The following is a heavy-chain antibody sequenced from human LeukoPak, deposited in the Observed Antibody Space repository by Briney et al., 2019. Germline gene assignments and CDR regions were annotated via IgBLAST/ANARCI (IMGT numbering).Heavy chain of an antibody. D-gene: IGHD6-6*01. CDR1: GGSISSYY. CDR3: ARGAAARQYGYYYYMDV. J-gene: IGHJ6*03. V-gene: IGHV4-34*01. Sequence: PSETLSLTCTVSGGSISSYYLSWIRQPPGKGLEWIGEINHSGSTNYNPSLKSRVTISVDTSKNQFSLKLSSVTAADTAVYYCARGAAARQYGYYYYMDVWGKGTTVTVSS. CDR2: INHSGST.